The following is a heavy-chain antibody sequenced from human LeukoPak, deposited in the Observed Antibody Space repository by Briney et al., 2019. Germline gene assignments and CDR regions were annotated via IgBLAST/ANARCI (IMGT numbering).Heavy chain of an antibody. J-gene: IGHJ3*02. D-gene: IGHD5-18*01. Sequence: GGSLRLSCAASGFTFSTYAMSWVRQAPGKGLEWVSGISGSGDNTNYADSVKGRFTISRDNSKNTLSLQMSSLRVEDTAVYYCARALYRRLNTAMVCSAFDIWGQGTMVTVSS. CDR1: GFTFSTYA. V-gene: IGHV3-23*01. CDR3: ARALYRRLNTAMVCSAFDI. CDR2: ISGSGDNT.